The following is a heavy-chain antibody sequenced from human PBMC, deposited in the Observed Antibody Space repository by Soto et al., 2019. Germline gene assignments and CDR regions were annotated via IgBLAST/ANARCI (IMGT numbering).Heavy chain of an antibody. D-gene: IGHD6-13*01. CDR1: GGSFIGYY. V-gene: IGHV4-34*01. Sequence: SETLSLTCAVYGGSFIGYYCIFIRHPPFKWLEWIVEINHSGSTNYNPSLKSRVTISVDMSKNQFSLKLSSVTAADTAVYYCARGGRQQLIPTPISYKIDYWGQGTLVTVSS. J-gene: IGHJ4*02. CDR2: INHSGST. CDR3: ARGGRQQLIPTPISYKIDY.